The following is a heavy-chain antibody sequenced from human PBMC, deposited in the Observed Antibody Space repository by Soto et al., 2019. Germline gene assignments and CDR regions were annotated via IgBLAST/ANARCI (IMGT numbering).Heavy chain of an antibody. CDR1: GYSFTSYW. D-gene: IGHD3-9*01. V-gene: IGHV5-51*04. J-gene: IGHJ6*02. Sequence: GESLKISCKGSGYSFTSYWIGWVRQMPGKGLEWMGIIYPGDSDTRYSPSFQGQVTISADKPISTAYLQWSSLRSEDTAVYYCATTRNMYDILTGSYYYYGMDVWGQGTTVTVSS. CDR3: ATTRNMYDILTGSYYYYGMDV. CDR2: IYPGDSDT.